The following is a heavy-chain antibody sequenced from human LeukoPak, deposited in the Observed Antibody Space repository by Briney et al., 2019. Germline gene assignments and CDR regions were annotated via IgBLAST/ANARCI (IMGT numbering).Heavy chain of an antibody. CDR2: ITYDGSNK. J-gene: IGHJ5*02. CDR1: GFTFNNYG. Sequence: GGSLRLSCAASGFTFNNYGMHWVRQAPGKGLEWVAVITYDGSNKYYADSVKGRFTISRDSSKNTVYLQMNSLRVDDSALYYCALRGFGFRLGEGPLFDPWGQGTLVTVSS. CDR3: ALRGFGFRLGEGPLFDP. D-gene: IGHD3-16*01. V-gene: IGHV3-30*03.